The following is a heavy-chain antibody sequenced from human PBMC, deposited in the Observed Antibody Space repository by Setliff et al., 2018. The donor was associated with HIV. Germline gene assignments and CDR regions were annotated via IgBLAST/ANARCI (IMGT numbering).Heavy chain of an antibody. D-gene: IGHD6-19*01. CDR3: TRMISPRANKYSSGWFDY. J-gene: IGHJ4*02. CDR1: GFNFKTYR. V-gene: IGHV3-21*01. Sequence: PGGSLRLSCAASGFNFKTYRMDWVRQAPGRGLESVASISSSGTYIYYADSLKGRITISRDNTKNSLYLQIDSLRAEDTAIYYCTRMISPRANKYSSGWFDYWGQGTLVTVSS. CDR2: ISSSGTYI.